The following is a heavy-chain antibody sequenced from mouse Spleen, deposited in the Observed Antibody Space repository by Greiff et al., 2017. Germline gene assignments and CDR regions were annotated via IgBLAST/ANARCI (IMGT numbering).Heavy chain of an antibody. CDR3: ARSARYRAFDY. V-gene: IGHV1-82*01. CDR1: GYAFSSSW. Sequence: VQRVESGPELVKPGASVKISCKASGYAFSSSWMNWAKQRPGKGLEWIGRIYPGDGDTNYNGKFKGKATLTADKSSSTAYMQLSSLTSEDSAVYFCARSARYRAFDYWGQGTTLTVSS. J-gene: IGHJ2*01. CDR2: IYPGDGDT. D-gene: IGHD2-14*01.